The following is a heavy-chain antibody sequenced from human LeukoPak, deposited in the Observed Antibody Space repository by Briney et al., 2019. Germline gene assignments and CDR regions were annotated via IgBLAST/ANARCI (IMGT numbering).Heavy chain of an antibody. CDR1: GYSFTTYW. CDR2: IYPSDSDT. D-gene: IGHD2-15*01. Sequence: GESLKISCQGSGYSFTTYWIGWVRQMPGKGLEWMGIIYPSDSDTKYSPSLQGQVTISADTSTNTAYLQWSSLKDSDAAVYFYARQRYCSGGSCFSWYDAFDIWGQGTVVTVSS. CDR3: ARQRYCSGGSCFSWYDAFDI. J-gene: IGHJ3*02. V-gene: IGHV5-51*01.